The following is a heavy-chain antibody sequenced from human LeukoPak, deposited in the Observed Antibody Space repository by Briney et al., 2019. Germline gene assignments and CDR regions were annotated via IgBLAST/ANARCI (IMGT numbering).Heavy chain of an antibody. V-gene: IGHV3-30*04. CDR3: ARGARKGDDYGGFFDY. Sequence: GGSLRLSCVASGFTFSRYAMHWVRQAPGKGLEWVAVISYDGSKKDYADSVKGRFTISRDNSKNTLFLQMNGLRAEDTAVYYCARGARKGDDYGGFFDYWGQGTLVTVSS. CDR1: GFTFSRYA. D-gene: IGHD4-23*01. CDR2: ISYDGSKK. J-gene: IGHJ4*02.